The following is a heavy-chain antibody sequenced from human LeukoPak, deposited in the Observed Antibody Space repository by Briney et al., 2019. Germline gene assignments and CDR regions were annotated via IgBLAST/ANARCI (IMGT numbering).Heavy chain of an antibody. J-gene: IGHJ4*02. CDR3: ARRDYGSKVDY. Sequence: SETLSLTCTVSGGSISNYYWSWVRHPPGKGLEWIGYIYYSGSTNYNPSLKSRVTISIDTSKNQFSLKLSSVTAADTAVYYCARRDYGSKVDYWGQGTLVTVSS. CDR1: GGSISNYY. V-gene: IGHV4-59*08. CDR2: IYYSGST. D-gene: IGHD4-17*01.